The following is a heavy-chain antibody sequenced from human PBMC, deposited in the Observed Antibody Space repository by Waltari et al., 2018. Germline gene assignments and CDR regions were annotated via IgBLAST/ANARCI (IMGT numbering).Heavy chain of an antibody. V-gene: IGHV4-39*07. D-gene: IGHD6-19*01. CDR3: ARDAQWLAGVDY. CDR1: GGSISSSNYY. Sequence: VSGGSISSSNYYWGWIRQPPGKGLEWIGSIYYSGSTYYNPSLKSRVTISVDTSKNQFSLNLSSVTAADTAVYYCARDAQWLAGVDYWGQGTLVTVSS. CDR2: IYYSGST. J-gene: IGHJ4*02.